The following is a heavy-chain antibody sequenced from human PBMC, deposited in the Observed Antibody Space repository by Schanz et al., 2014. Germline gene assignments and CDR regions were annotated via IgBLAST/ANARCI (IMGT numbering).Heavy chain of an antibody. J-gene: IGHJ6*02. Sequence: QVQLVESGGGVVQFGRSLRLSCVASGFTFSSYGMHWVRQAPGKGLEWVAVIWYDENNKYYADSVKGRFTMSRDNSKITLYLQMNSLRAEDTAVYYCAKARRKSNCSGGRCFHYSYYGMDVWGQGTTVTVSS. D-gene: IGHD2-15*01. CDR3: AKARRKSNCSGGRCFHYSYYGMDV. CDR1: GFTFSSYG. V-gene: IGHV3-33*06. CDR2: IWYDENNK.